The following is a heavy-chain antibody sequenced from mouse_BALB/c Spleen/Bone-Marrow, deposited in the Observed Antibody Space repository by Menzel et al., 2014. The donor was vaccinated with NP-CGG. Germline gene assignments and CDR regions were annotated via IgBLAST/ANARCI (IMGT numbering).Heavy chain of an antibody. CDR3: TRGGYGNYVGYGMDY. J-gene: IGHJ4*01. CDR1: GYTFTSYD. Sequence: VQLQQSGPELVKPGVLVKISCKASGYTFTSYDINWVKQRPGQGLEWIGWIYPGDGSTKYNEKFKDKATLTADKSSSTAYMQLSSLTSENSAVYFCTRGGYGNYVGYGMDYWGQGTPVTVSS. CDR2: IYPGDGST. D-gene: IGHD2-1*01. V-gene: IGHV1S56*01.